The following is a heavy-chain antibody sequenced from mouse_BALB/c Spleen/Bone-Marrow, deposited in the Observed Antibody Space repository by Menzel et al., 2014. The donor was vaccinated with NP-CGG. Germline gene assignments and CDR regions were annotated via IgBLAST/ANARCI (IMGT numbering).Heavy chain of an antibody. CDR2: INPSNGRT. CDR1: GYTFTSYW. Sequence: QVQLQQSGAELVKPGASVKLSCKASGYTFTSYWMHWVKQRPGQGLEWIGEINPSNGRTNYVEKFKSKATLSGDKSSSTVYMQLSSLTSEDSAVYYCARSGYWYFDVWDAGTTVTVSA. V-gene: IGHV1S81*02. J-gene: IGHJ1*01. CDR3: ARSGYWYFDV. D-gene: IGHD3-1*01.